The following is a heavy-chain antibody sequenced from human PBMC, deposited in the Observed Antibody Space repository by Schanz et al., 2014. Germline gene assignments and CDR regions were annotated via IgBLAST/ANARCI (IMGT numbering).Heavy chain of an antibody. J-gene: IGHJ2*01. D-gene: IGHD1-26*01. CDR2: ISGRDGST. V-gene: IGHV3-23*01. CDR1: GFTFRGYA. Sequence: EVQLLESGGGLVQPGGSLRLSCAASGFTFRGYAMTWVRQAPGMGLEWVSAISGRDGSTYYADSVRGRFTISRDNSKTTVYLQLNSLRADDTAVYYCARNRGSGGQNWYFDLWGRGTLVTVSS. CDR3: ARNRGSGGQNWYFDL.